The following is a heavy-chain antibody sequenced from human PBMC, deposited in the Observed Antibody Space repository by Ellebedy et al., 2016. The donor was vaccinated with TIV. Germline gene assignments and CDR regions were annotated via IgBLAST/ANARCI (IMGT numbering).Heavy chain of an antibody. CDR2: IFTSGST. CDR3: ARDTVTANWGPLFDD. CDR1: GGSIRSYS. V-gene: IGHV4-4*07. Sequence: MPSETLSLTCPVSGGSIRSYSWSWIRQPAGEGLEWIGRIFTSGSTNFNPSLKSRVTMSVATSKNQFSLKLSSVTAADTAVYYCARDTVTANWGPLFDDWGQGTLVTVSS. J-gene: IGHJ4*02. D-gene: IGHD7-27*01.